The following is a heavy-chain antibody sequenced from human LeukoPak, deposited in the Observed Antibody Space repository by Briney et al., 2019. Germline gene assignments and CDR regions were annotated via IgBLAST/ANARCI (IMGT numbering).Heavy chain of an antibody. CDR2: IGSSGTST. V-gene: IGHV3-23*01. Sequence: GGSPRLSCAASGFTFSSNAMSWVRQAPGKGLEWVAAIGSSGTSTYYADSVEGRFTISRDNSKNTLYLQMNSLRAEDTAVYYCAKLVMNSLFDYWGQGTLVTVSS. CDR1: GFTFSSNA. CDR3: AKLVMNSLFDY. J-gene: IGHJ4*02. D-gene: IGHD2-21*01.